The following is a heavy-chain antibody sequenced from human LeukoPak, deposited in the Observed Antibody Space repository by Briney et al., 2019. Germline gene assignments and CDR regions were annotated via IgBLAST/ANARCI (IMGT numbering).Heavy chain of an antibody. V-gene: IGHV3-48*03. CDR1: GFTFSSYE. CDR3: ARREGAYDAFDI. Sequence: GGSLRLSCAASGFTFSSYEMNWVRQAPGKGLEWVSYISSSGSTIYYADSVKGRFTISRDNAKNSLYLQMNSLRAEDTAVYYCARREGAYDAFDIWGQGTMVTVSS. CDR2: ISSSGSTI. J-gene: IGHJ3*02. D-gene: IGHD3-16*01.